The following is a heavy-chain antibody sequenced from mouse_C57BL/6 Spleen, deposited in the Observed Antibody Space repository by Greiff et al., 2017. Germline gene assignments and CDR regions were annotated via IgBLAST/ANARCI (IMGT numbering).Heavy chain of an antibody. CDR2: ISSGSSTI. CDR1: GFTFSDYG. V-gene: IGHV5-17*01. J-gene: IGHJ4*01. Sequence: DVQLVESGGGLVKPGGSLKLSCAASGFTFSDYGMHWVRQAPEKGLEWVAYISSGSSTIYYADTVKGRFTISRDNAKTTLFLQMTSLRSEDTAMYYCATYYYGSSPYAMDYWGQGTSVTVSS. D-gene: IGHD1-1*01. CDR3: ATYYYGSSPYAMDY.